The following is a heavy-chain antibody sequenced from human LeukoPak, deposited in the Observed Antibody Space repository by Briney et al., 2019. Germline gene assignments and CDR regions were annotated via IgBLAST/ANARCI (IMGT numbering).Heavy chain of an antibody. CDR3: ATYTAMAHFDY. D-gene: IGHD5-18*01. J-gene: IGHJ4*02. V-gene: IGHV3-23*01. CDR2: ISGSGGST. CDR1: GFTFSSYA. Sequence: GGSLRLSCAASGFTFSSYAMSWVRQAPGKGLEWVSAISGSGGSTYYADSAKGRFTISRDNSKNTLYLQMNSLRAEDTAVYYCATYTAMAHFDYWGQGTLVTVSS.